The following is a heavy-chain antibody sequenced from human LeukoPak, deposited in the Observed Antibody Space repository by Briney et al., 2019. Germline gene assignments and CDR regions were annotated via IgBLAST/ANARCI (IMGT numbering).Heavy chain of an antibody. Sequence: ASVKVSCKASGYIFTDYYMHWVRQAPGQELGWMGRINPNSGGTNYAQKFQGRVTMTRDTSISTAYTELSSLRSEDTAVYYCATADCGDYGRYYCWGQGTLVTVSS. J-gene: IGHJ4*02. CDR2: INPNSGGT. V-gene: IGHV1/OR15-1*01. D-gene: IGHD4-17*01. CDR1: GYIFTDYY. CDR3: ATADCGDYGRYYC.